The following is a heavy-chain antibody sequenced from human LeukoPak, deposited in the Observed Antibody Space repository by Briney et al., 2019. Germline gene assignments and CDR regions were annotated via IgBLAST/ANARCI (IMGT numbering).Heavy chain of an antibody. V-gene: IGHV4-34*01. CDR1: GESFSGYY. Sequence: SETLSLTCAVYGESFSGYYWSWIRQPPGKGLEWIGEINHSGSTNYNPSLKSRVTISVDTSKNQFSLKLSSVTAADTAVYYCARDLGYSIPFDYWGQGTLVTVSS. CDR3: ARDLGYSIPFDY. CDR2: INHSGST. J-gene: IGHJ4*02. D-gene: IGHD2-15*01.